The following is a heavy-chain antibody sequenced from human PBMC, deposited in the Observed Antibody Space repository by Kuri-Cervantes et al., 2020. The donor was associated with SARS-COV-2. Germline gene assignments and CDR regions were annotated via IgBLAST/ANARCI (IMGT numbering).Heavy chain of an antibody. Sequence: LTCAASGFTFSDYYMSWIRQAPGKGLEWVSYISSSSSYTNYADSVKGRFTISRDSAKNSLYLQMNSLRAEDTAVYYCARDAARAAFDIWGQGTMVTVSS. CDR1: GFTFSDYY. J-gene: IGHJ3*02. CDR2: ISSSSSYT. D-gene: IGHD6-25*01. V-gene: IGHV3-11*05. CDR3: ARDAARAAFDI.